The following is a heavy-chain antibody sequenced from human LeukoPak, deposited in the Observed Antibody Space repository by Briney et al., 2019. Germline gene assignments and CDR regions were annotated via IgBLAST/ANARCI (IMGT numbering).Heavy chain of an antibody. Sequence: SETLSLTCTVSGGSISSTNYYWGWIRQPPGKGLGWIGSIYYSGSTYYNPSLKSRVTISVDTSKNQFSLKLRYVTAADTAVYYCARPGAARGYYYMDVWGKGTTVTVSS. CDR1: GGSISSTNYY. CDR2: IYYSGST. CDR3: ARPGAARGYYYMDV. J-gene: IGHJ6*03. D-gene: IGHD6-6*01. V-gene: IGHV4-39*01.